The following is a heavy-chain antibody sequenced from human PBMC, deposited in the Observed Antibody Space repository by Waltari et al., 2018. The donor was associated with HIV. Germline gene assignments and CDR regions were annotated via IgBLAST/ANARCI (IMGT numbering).Heavy chain of an antibody. Sequence: QVQLVQSGAEVKKPGASAKVSCKASGYTFTSYDINWVRQAAGQGHEWMGLCNPESGKTVSAHEFQGRGTMSRNTSSCTACMELNSLSAEDTAVYYWARGRNMIRAKYYYYSCMDVWGQGTAFTFSS. V-gene: IGHV1-8*01. CDR2: CNPESGKT. D-gene: IGHD3-10*01. CDR1: GYTFTSYD. J-gene: IGHJ6*02. CDR3: ARGRNMIRAKYYYYSCMDV.